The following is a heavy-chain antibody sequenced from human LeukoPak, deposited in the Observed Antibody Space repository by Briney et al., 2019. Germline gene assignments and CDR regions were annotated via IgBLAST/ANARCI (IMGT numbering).Heavy chain of an antibody. D-gene: IGHD3-3*01. CDR1: GFTFNNYP. Sequence: PGGSLRLSCAASGFTFNNYPMSWVRQAPGKGLEWVANIKQDGSEEYYVDSVKGRFTISRDNAKNSLDLQMNSLGVEDTAVYYCAGYYLGNYFDPWGQGTLVTVSS. CDR2: IKQDGSEE. J-gene: IGHJ5*02. V-gene: IGHV3-7*01. CDR3: AGYYLGNYFDP.